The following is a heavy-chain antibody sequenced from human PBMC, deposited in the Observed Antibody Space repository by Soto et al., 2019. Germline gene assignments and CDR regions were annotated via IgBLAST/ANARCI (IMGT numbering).Heavy chain of an antibody. D-gene: IGHD3-16*01. CDR1: GFTFSTYA. V-gene: IGHV3-23*01. CDR3: AKGSDGYRPYYFDY. J-gene: IGHJ4*02. Sequence: PGGSLRLSCAASGFTFSTYAMSWVRQAPGKGLEWVSAIGGGGVSTYYADSVKGRFTISRDNSKNTLYLQMNSLRADDTAVYYCAKGSDGYRPYYFDYWGQGTLVTV. CDR2: IGGGGVST.